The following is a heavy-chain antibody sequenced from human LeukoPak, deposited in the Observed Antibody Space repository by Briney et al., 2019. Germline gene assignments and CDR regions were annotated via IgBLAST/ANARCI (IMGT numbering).Heavy chain of an antibody. J-gene: IGHJ4*02. V-gene: IGHV3-7*03. Sequence: GGSLRLSCAASGFTLSSYWMSWVRQAPGKGLEGLANIKQDGSEKYYVDSVKSRFTISRDNAKNSLYLQMNSLRAEDTAVYYCARRLIAAFDYWGQGTLVTVSS. CDR2: IKQDGSEK. CDR3: ARRLIAAFDY. CDR1: GFTLSSYW. D-gene: IGHD2-15*01.